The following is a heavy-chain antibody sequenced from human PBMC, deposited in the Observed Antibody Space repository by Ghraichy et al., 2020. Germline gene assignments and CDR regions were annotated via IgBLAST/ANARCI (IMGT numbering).Heavy chain of an antibody. J-gene: IGHJ4*02. D-gene: IGHD6-6*01. CDR3: ARAPFRVSGEDYFDY. V-gene: IGHV4-59*01. CDR1: GGSISSYY. Sequence: SETLSLTCTVSGGSISSYYWSWIRQPPGKGLEWIGYIYYSGSTNYNPSLKSRVTISVDTSKNQFSLKLSSVTAADTAVYYCARAPFRVSGEDYFDYWGQGTLVTVSS. CDR2: IYYSGST.